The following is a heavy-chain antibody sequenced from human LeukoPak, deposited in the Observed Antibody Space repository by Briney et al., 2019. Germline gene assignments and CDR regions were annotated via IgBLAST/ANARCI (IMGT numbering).Heavy chain of an antibody. CDR2: IYTSGST. Sequence: SETLSLTCTVSGVSITNYYWSWIRQPPGKGLEWIGRIYTSGSTNYNPSLKSRVTMSVDTSKNQFSLKLSSVTAADTAVYYCARGHSGFWSGYFFDYWGQGTLVTVSS. CDR3: ARGHSGFWSGYFFDY. V-gene: IGHV4-4*07. D-gene: IGHD3-3*01. J-gene: IGHJ4*02. CDR1: GVSITNYY.